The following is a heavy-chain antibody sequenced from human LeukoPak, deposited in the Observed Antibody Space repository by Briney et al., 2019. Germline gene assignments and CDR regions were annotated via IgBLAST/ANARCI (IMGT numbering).Heavy chain of an antibody. D-gene: IGHD3-22*01. J-gene: IGHJ4*02. CDR1: GYTFTSYG. CDR3: ATLNYYDSSGYYSHAGLDY. V-gene: IGHV1-18*01. CDR2: ISAYNGNT. Sequence: XSVKVSCKASGYTFTSYGISWVRQAPGQGLEWMGWISAYNGNTNYAQKLQGRVTMTTDTSTSTAYMELRSLRSDDTAVYYCATLNYYDSSGYYSHAGLDYWDQGTLVTVSS.